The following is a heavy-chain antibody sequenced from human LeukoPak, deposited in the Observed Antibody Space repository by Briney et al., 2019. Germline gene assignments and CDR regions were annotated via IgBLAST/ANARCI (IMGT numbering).Heavy chain of an antibody. CDR1: GFTLSTYN. J-gene: IGHJ4*02. CDR3: ARDSSVAGSVDY. D-gene: IGHD6-19*01. V-gene: IGHV3-48*02. CDR2: ISRSSSAI. Sequence: HGGSLRLSCAASGFTLSTYNMDWVRQAPGKGLEWVSYISRSSSAIYYADSVKGRFTVSRDNAKNSLFLQMNSLRDEDTAVYYCARDSSVAGSVDYWGQGTPVTVSS.